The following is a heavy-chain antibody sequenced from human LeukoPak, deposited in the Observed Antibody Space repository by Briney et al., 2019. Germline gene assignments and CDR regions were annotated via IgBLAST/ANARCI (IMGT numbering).Heavy chain of an antibody. V-gene: IGHV3-33*01. Sequence: GGSLGLSCAASGLTFSTYGMHWVRQAPGKGLEWVAVIWYDGSNKYYADSVKGRFTISRDNAKNSLYLQMNSLRAEDTAVYYCARGGPSSSWDTYFDYWGQGTLVTVSS. J-gene: IGHJ4*02. D-gene: IGHD6-13*01. CDR1: GLTFSTYG. CDR3: ARGGPSSSWDTYFDY. CDR2: IWYDGSNK.